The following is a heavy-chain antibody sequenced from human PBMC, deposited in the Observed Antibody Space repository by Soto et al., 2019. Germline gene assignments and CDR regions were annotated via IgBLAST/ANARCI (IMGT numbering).Heavy chain of an antibody. CDR3: ARDRPLFGEFSPGIFDY. CDR2: IRQDGSEK. V-gene: IGHV3-7*01. D-gene: IGHD3-10*01. J-gene: IGHJ4*02. Sequence: GGSLRLSCAASGFTFSSCWVVWVRQAPGKGLERVANIRQDGSEKYYVESVKGRFTISRDSAKNSLYRQMNSLRAEDTAVYYCARDRPLFGEFSPGIFDYWGQGTLGAVSS. CDR1: GFTFSSCW.